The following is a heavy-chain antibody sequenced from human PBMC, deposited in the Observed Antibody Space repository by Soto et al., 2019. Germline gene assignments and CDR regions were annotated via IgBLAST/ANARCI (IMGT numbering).Heavy chain of an antibody. D-gene: IGHD3-22*01. CDR2: IYYSGST. CDR3: ARNYYDSSGYYYTPNNWFDP. Sequence: QVQLQESGPGLVKPSQTLSLTCTVSGGSISSGGYYWSWIRQHPGKGLEWIGYIYYSGSTYYNPYLKSRVTISVDTSKNQFSLKLSSVTAADTAVYYCARNYYDSSGYYYTPNNWFDPWGQGTLVTVSS. V-gene: IGHV4-31*03. CDR1: GGSISSGGYY. J-gene: IGHJ5*02.